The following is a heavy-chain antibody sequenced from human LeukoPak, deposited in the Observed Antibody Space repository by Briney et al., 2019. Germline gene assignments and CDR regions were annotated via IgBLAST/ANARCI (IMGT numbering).Heavy chain of an antibody. V-gene: IGHV4-59*01. Sequence: PSETLSLTCTVSGGSISSYYWSWIRQPPGKGLEWIGYIYYSGSTNYNPSLKSRVTISVDTSKNQFSLKLSSVTAADTAVYYCAREYPDHYYYYMDVWGKGTTVTISS. J-gene: IGHJ6*03. CDR2: IYYSGST. CDR1: GGSISSYY. CDR3: AREYPDHYYYYMDV.